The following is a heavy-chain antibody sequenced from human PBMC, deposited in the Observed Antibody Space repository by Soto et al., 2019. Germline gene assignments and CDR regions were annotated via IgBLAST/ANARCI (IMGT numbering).Heavy chain of an antibody. Sequence: SETLSLTCSVSGDSSGSSTNYWGWIRQPPGKGLEWIGTIYHSGNTYYNPTLKSRVAISVDMSKNQFSLRLNSVTAADTAVYYCARHEWLQLWLVTEYWGQGALVTVSS. CDR2: IYHSGNT. D-gene: IGHD5-18*01. V-gene: IGHV4-39*01. CDR3: ARHEWLQLWLVTEY. CDR1: GDSSGSSTNY. J-gene: IGHJ4*02.